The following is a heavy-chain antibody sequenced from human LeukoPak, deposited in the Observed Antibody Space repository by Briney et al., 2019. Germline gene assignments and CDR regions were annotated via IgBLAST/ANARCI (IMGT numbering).Heavy chain of an antibody. CDR3: ARDAPGVSGVFDY. J-gene: IGHJ4*02. CDR2: ISAYNGNT. CDR1: GHTFSSYG. Sequence: GASEKVSCKASGHTFSSYGFSWVRQAPGQGLEWMGWISAYNGNTNYAQKFQGRVTMTTDTSTSTVYMELRSLRSDDTAVYYCARDAPGVSGVFDYWGQGTLVTVSS. D-gene: IGHD2-8*01. V-gene: IGHV1-18*01.